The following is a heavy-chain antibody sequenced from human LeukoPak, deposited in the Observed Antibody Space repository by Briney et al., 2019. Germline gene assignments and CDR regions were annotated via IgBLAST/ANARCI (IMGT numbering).Heavy chain of an antibody. CDR2: ISAYRGNT. J-gene: IGHJ3*02. V-gene: IGHV1-18*01. CDR3: ARELIVVVIPPDAFDI. D-gene: IGHD3-22*01. Sequence: ASVKVSCKASGYTFTNHGISWVRQAPGQGLEWMGWISAYRGNTNYAQNLQGRVTRTTDTSTSTAYRELRSLRSDDTAVYYCARELIVVVIPPDAFDIWGQGTMVTVSS. CDR1: GYTFTNHG.